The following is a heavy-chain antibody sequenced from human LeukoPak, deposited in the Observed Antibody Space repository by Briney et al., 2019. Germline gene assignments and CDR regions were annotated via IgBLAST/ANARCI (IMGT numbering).Heavy chain of an antibody. Sequence: SETLSLTCTVSGGSISSGGYYWSWLRQHPGKGLEWIGYIYYSGSTYYNPSLKSRVTISVDTSKNQFSLKLSSVTAADTAVYXXXXXXXXXXXLVPKYYYGMDVWGQGTTVTVSS. CDR3: XXXXXXXXXLVPKYYYGMDV. V-gene: IGHV4-31*03. CDR2: IYYSGST. D-gene: IGHD3-10*01. CDR1: GGSISSGGYY. J-gene: IGHJ6*02.